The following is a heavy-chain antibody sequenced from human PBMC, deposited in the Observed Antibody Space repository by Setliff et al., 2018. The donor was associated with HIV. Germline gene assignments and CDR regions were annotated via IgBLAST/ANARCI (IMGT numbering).Heavy chain of an antibody. CDR2: IKSKADGETT. Sequence: PGGSLRLSCAASGFTFGSAWMNWVRQAPGKGLEWVGRIKSKADGETTDYAAPVKGKFTISRDDSKNTLYLQMSSLKTEDTAVYYCARGVPAVTGYHFDYWGQGTLVTVSS. CDR3: ARGVPAVTGYHFDY. CDR1: GFTFGSAW. D-gene: IGHD6-19*01. J-gene: IGHJ4*02. V-gene: IGHV3-15*07.